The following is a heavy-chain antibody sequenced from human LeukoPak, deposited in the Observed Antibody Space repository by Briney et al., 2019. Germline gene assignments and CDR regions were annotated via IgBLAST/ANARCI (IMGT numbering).Heavy chain of an antibody. Sequence: SETLSLTCAVYGGSFSGYYWSWIRQPPGKGLEWIGEINHSGSTNYNPSFKSRVTISVDRSKNQFSLKLSSVTAADTAVYYCARVHGDYFFDYWGQGTLVTVSS. J-gene: IGHJ4*02. D-gene: IGHD4-17*01. CDR3: ARVHGDYFFDY. V-gene: IGHV4-34*01. CDR1: GGSFSGYY. CDR2: INHSGST.